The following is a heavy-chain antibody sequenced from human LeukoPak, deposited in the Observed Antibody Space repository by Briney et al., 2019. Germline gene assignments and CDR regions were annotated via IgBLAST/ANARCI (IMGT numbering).Heavy chain of an antibody. CDR1: GFTFSSYA. V-gene: IGHV3-30*04. CDR3: ARDVGQTTVTTTAQFDY. D-gene: IGHD4-17*01. CDR2: ISYDGSNK. Sequence: GGSLRLSCAASGFTFSSYAMHWVRQAPGKGLEWVAVISYDGSNKYYADSVKGRFTISRDNAKNSLYLQMNSLRAEDTAVYYCARDVGQTTVTTTAQFDYWGQGTLVTVSS. J-gene: IGHJ4*02.